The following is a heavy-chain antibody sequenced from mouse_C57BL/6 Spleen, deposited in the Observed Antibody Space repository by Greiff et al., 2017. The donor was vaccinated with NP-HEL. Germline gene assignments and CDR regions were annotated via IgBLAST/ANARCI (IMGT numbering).Heavy chain of an antibody. CDR2: IDPSDSET. J-gene: IGHJ2*01. CDR1: GYTFTSYW. CDR3: ARPYYDYDGLGY. Sequence: QVQLQQSGAELVRPGSSVKLSCKASGYTFTSYWMHWVKQRPIQGLEWIGNIDPSDSETHYNQKFKDKATLTVDKSSSTAYMQLSSLTSEDSAVYYCARPYYDYDGLGYWGQGTTLTVSS. V-gene: IGHV1-52*01. D-gene: IGHD2-4*01.